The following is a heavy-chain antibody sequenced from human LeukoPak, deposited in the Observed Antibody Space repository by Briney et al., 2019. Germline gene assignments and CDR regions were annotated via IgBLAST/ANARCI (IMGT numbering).Heavy chain of an antibody. Sequence: SETLSLTCIVSGGSITSYYWSWLRQPPGKGLEWIGYIYSGGITHYNPSLQSRVTISLDTSKKQVSLKLSSVTPADTAVYYCAKDHFSDSTVTHFDYWGQGTLVTVSS. CDR2: IYSGGIT. CDR3: AKDHFSDSTVTHFDY. D-gene: IGHD4-17*01. CDR1: GGSITSYY. J-gene: IGHJ4*02. V-gene: IGHV4-59*01.